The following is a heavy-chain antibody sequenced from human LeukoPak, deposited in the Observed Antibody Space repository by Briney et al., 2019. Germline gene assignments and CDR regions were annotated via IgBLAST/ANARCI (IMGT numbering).Heavy chain of an antibody. D-gene: IGHD6-19*01. CDR3: AKVPGYSSGWYALDY. Sequence: QPGRSLRLSCAASGFTFDDYAMHWVRQAPGKGLEWVSGISWNSGSIGYADSVKGRFTISRDNAKNSLYLQMNSLRAEDTAVYYCAKVPGYSSGWYALDYWGQGTLVTVSS. CDR1: GFTFDDYA. J-gene: IGHJ4*02. V-gene: IGHV3-9*01. CDR2: ISWNSGSI.